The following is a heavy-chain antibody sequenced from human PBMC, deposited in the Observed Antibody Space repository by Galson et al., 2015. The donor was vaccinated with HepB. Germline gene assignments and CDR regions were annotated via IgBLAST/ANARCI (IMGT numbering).Heavy chain of an antibody. CDR1: GSTFSFYD. D-gene: IGHD3-10*01. V-gene: IGHV1-8*01. J-gene: IGHJ4*02. CDR3: ARGGGGSVDY. CDR2: MGSKTGNT. Sequence: SVKVSCKASGSTFSFYDINWVRQATGQGLEWMGWMGSKTGNTGYAQKFQGRVTMTRDTSINTAYMELSGLTSEDTAVYYCARGGGGSVDYWGQGTLVTVSS.